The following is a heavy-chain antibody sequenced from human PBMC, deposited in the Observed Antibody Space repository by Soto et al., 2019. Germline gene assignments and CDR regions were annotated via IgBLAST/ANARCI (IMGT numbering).Heavy chain of an antibody. J-gene: IGHJ4*02. V-gene: IGHV3-30*18. D-gene: IGHD6-19*01. CDR2: VSNDGSNK. CDR1: GFTFSSYV. Sequence: QVQLVESGGGVVQPGRSLRLSCAASGFTFSSYVMHWVRQAPGKGLEWVAVVSNDGSNKDYADSVKGRFTISRHNSKNTLYLQMNSLRAEDTAVYYCAKVLLTYTSGWYHPHFDYWGQGTLVTVSS. CDR3: AKVLLTYTSGWYHPHFDY.